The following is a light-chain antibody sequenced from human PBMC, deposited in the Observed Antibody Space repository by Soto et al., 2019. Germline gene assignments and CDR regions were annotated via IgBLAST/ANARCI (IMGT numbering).Light chain of an antibody. V-gene: IGLV2-8*01. Sequence: QSVLTQPPSASGSPGQSVTISCTGTSSDVGGSDYVSWYQQHPGKAPKLMIYEVSKRPSGVPDRFSGSKSGNTASLTVSGLQAEDEADYYCTSYVGGNNFVFGTGTKLTVL. CDR1: SSDVGGSDY. J-gene: IGLJ1*01. CDR2: EVS. CDR3: TSYVGGNNFV.